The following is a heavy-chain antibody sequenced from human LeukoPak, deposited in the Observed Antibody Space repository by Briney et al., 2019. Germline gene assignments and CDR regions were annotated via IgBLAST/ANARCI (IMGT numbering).Heavy chain of an antibody. CDR3: ARGYNYGYVDY. V-gene: IGHV4-4*07. D-gene: IGHD5-18*01. J-gene: IGHJ4*02. CDR1: GDSISNYH. Sequence: PSETLSLTCTVSGDSISNYHWSWIRQPAGKGLEWIGRIYSSGSTNYNPPLRSRVTMSVDTSKNQFSLRLSSVTAADTAVYYCARGYNYGYVDYWGQGTLVTVSS. CDR2: IYSSGST.